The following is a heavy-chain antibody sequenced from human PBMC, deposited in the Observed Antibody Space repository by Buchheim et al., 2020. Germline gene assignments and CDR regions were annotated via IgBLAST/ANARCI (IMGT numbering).Heavy chain of an antibody. V-gene: IGHV3-30*02. CDR2: IRYDGMNK. J-gene: IGHJ6*02. CDR1: GFTFSSYG. Sequence: QVQLVESGGGVVQPGRSLRLSCAASGFTFSSYGMHWVRQAPGKGLEWVAFIRYDGMNKYYADSVKGRFTIPRDNSKNTLYLQKNSLRAEDTAVYYCAKDRGLSTRYYYGMDVWGQGTT. CDR3: AKDRGLSTRYYYGMDV. D-gene: IGHD5/OR15-5a*01.